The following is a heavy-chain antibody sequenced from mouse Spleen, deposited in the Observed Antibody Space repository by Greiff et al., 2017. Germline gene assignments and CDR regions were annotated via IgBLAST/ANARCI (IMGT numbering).Heavy chain of an antibody. V-gene: IGHV3-6*01. CDR1: GYSITSGYY. CDR3: AREGIYYGTHYAMDY. J-gene: IGHJ4*01. Sequence: EVKLMESGPGLVKPSQSLSLTCSVTGYSITSGYYWNWIRQFPGNKLEWMGYISYDGSNNYNPSLKNRISITRDTSKNQFFLKLNSVTTEDTATYYCAREGIYYGTHYAMDYWGQGTSVTVSS. CDR2: ISYDGSN. D-gene: IGHD2-1*01.